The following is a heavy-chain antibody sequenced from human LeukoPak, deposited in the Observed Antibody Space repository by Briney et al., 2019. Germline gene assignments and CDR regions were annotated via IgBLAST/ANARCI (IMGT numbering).Heavy chain of an antibody. Sequence: GGSLRLSCEGSGLTFSVYWFHWVRQAPGEGLVWVSRINADGGSTVYADSVRGRFTISRDNAKNTVYLQMNSLSTENTAVYYCARKLYYYDSGDFGWFDPWGQGTLVAVSS. D-gene: IGHD3-22*01. J-gene: IGHJ5*02. CDR1: GLTFSVYW. V-gene: IGHV3-74*01. CDR3: ARKLYYYDSGDFGWFDP. CDR2: INADGGST.